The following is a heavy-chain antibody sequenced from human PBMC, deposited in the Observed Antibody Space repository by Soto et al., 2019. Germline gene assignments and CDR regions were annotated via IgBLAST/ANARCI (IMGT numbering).Heavy chain of an antibody. D-gene: IGHD1-1*01. CDR2: IIPIFGTA. V-gene: IGHV1-69*13. CDR1: GGTFSSYA. J-gene: IGHJ6*02. CDR3: ARAGAGGTGAPHYYYGMDV. Sequence: ASVKVSCKASGGTFSSYAISWVRQAPGQGLEWMGGIIPIFGTANYAQKFQGRVTITADESTSTAYVELSSLRSEDTAVYYCARAGAGGTGAPHYYYGMDVWGQGTTVNVSS.